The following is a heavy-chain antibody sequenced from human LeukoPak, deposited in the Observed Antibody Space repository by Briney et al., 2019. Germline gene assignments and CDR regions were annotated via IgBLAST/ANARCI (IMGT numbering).Heavy chain of an antibody. J-gene: IGHJ4*02. V-gene: IGHV3-30*01. CDR1: GFTFSSYA. CDR2: ISYDGSNK. D-gene: IGHD3-3*01. CDR3: ARERFLEWSFDY. Sequence: PGGSLRLSCAAPGFTFSSYAMHWVRQAPGKGLEWVAVISYDGSNKYYADSVKGRFTISRDNSKNTLYLQMNSLRAEDTAVYYCARERFLEWSFDYCGQGTLVTVSS.